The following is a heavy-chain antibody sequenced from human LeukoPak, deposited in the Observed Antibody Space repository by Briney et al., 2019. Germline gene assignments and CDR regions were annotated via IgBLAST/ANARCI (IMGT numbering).Heavy chain of an antibody. V-gene: IGHV4-31*03. CDR1: GGSISSGGYY. J-gene: IGHJ4*02. CDR2: IYYSGST. Sequence: SETLSLTCTVSGGSISSGGYYWSWIRQHPGKGLEWIGYIYYSGSTYYNPSLKSRVTISVDTSKNQFSLKLSSVTAADTAVYYCARDGTHYYHSSGYYCVPFDYWGQGTLVTVSS. CDR3: ARDGTHYYHSSGYYCVPFDY. D-gene: IGHD3-22*01.